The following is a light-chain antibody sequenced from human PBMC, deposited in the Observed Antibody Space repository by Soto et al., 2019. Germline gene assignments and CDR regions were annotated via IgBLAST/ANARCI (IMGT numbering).Light chain of an antibody. CDR2: EVT. J-gene: IGLJ1*01. Sequence: QSALTQPASVSGSPGQSITISCTVTSRDVGHYNYVSWYQQHPGKVPKLLIFEVTNRPSGVSNRFSGSKSGNTASLTISGLQAEDEADYYCSSYTTGTTVYLFGTGTKVTVL. CDR1: SRDVGHYNY. CDR3: SSYTTGTTVYL. V-gene: IGLV2-14*01.